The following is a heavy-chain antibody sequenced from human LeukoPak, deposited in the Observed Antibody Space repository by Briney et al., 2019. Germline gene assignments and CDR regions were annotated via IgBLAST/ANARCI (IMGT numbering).Heavy chain of an antibody. CDR3: ARVSSSSTNYFDS. CDR2: ISSGSTYT. D-gene: IGHD6-19*01. Sequence: GGSLRLSCAASGFAFSDYYMTWIRQAPGKGLEWVSYISSGSTYTNYGDAVKGRFIISRDNAKNSLYLQMNSLRAEDTAVHYCARVSSSSTNYFDSWGQGTLVTVSS. V-gene: IGHV3-11*06. CDR1: GFAFSDYY. J-gene: IGHJ4*02.